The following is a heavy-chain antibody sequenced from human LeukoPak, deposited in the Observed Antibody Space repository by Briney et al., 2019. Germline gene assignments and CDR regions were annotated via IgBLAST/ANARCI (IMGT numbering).Heavy chain of an antibody. Sequence: SETLSLTCIVSGGPISSYCWSWIRQPPGKGLEWIGYIYYSGSTNYNPSLKSRVTISVDTSKNQFSLKLSSVTAADTAVYHCARGSESDSDNWFDPWGQGTLVTVSS. D-gene: IGHD2-21*01. CDR3: ARGSESDSDNWFDP. V-gene: IGHV4-59*01. J-gene: IGHJ5*02. CDR1: GGPISSYC. CDR2: IYYSGST.